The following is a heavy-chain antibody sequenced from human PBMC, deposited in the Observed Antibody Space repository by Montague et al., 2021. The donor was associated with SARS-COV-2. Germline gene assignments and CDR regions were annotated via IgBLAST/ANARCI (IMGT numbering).Heavy chain of an antibody. CDR1: GFTFSSYA. V-gene: IGHV3-30*04. Sequence: SLRLSWAASGFTFSSYAMHWVRQAPGKGLEWVAVISYDGSNKYYADSVKGRFTISRDNSKNTLYLQMNSLRAEDTAVYYCAGELGFYGMDVWGQGTTVTVSS. D-gene: IGHD3-3*02. CDR2: ISYDGSNK. CDR3: AGELGFYGMDV. J-gene: IGHJ6*02.